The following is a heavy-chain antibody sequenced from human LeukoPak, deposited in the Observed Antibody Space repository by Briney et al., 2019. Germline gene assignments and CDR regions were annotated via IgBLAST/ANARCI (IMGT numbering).Heavy chain of an antibody. CDR2: ISGSGGSA. CDR3: AKDHYDSSGIFDY. J-gene: IGHJ4*02. V-gene: IGHV3-23*01. Sequence: GGSLRLSCAASGFTFSSYSMNWVRQAPGKGLEWVSAISGSGGSAYYADSVKGRFTISRDNSKNTLYLQMNSLRAEDTAVYYCAKDHYDSSGIFDYWGQGTLVTVSS. CDR1: GFTFSSYS. D-gene: IGHD3-22*01.